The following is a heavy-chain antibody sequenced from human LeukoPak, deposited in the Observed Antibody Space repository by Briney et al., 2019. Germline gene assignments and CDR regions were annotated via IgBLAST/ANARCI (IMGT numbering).Heavy chain of an antibody. V-gene: IGHV1-2*02. J-gene: IGHJ6*03. CDR2: INPNSGGT. CDR3: ARDLIVVGATYRYYYYYMDV. D-gene: IGHD1-26*01. CDR1: GYTFTGYY. Sequence: ASVKVSCKASGYTFTGYYMHWVRQAPGQGLEGMGWINPNSGGTNYAQKFQGRVTMTRDTSISTAYMELSRLRSDDTAVYYCARDLIVVGATYRYYYYYMDVWGKGTTVTVSS.